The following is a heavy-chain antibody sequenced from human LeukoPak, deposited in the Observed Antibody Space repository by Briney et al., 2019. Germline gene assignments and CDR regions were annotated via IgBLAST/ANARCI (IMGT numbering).Heavy chain of an antibody. J-gene: IGHJ4*02. V-gene: IGHV1-8*01. CDR1: GYTFTSYD. Sequence: ASVKVSCKTSGYTFTSYDINWVRQATGQGLEWMGWMNPNSGNTGYAQKFQGRVTMTRNTSISTAYMELSSLRSGDTAVYYCARGRNYYGSGLFDYWGQGTLVTVSS. D-gene: IGHD3-10*01. CDR3: ARGRNYYGSGLFDY. CDR2: MNPNSGNT.